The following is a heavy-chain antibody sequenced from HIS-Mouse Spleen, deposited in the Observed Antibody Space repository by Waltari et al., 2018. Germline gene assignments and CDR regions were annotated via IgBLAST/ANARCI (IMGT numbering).Heavy chain of an antibody. V-gene: IGHV1-2*02. D-gene: IGHD7-27*01. J-gene: IGHJ4*02. CDR3: ARDQLGGFDY. CDR2: INPNGGGT. CDR1: GYTFTGYY. Sequence: QVQLVQSGAEVKKPGASVKVSCKASGYTFTGYYMHWVGQAPGQGLEWIGWINPNGGGTNHGQKFQGRVTMTRDTSISTAYMELSRLRSDDTAVYYCARDQLGGFDYWGQGTLVTVSS.